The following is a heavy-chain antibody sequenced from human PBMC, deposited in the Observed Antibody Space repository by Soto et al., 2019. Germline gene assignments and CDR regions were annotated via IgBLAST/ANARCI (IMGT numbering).Heavy chain of an antibody. J-gene: IGHJ4*02. Sequence: EVQLVESGGGLVQPGGSLRLSCAASGFTFSSYWMSWVRQAPGKGLGWVATINQDGSSKSYVDSVKGLFTISRDNAKNSLYLQMNGLRAEDTAVYYCVRDIRGSSSTNWGQGTLLPVSS. V-gene: IGHV3-7*01. D-gene: IGHD6-13*01. CDR2: INQDGSSK. CDR3: VRDIRGSSSTN. CDR1: GFTFSSYW.